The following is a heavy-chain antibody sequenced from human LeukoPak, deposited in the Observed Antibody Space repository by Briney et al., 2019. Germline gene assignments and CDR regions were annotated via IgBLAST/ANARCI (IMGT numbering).Heavy chain of an antibody. CDR2: FGTGGDDT. CDR3: AKNFPRRPFDY. V-gene: IGHV3-23*01. D-gene: IGHD6-6*01. J-gene: IGHJ4*02. Sequence: QSGGSLRLSCAASGFTFSSYAMSWVRQAPGKGLEWVSTFGTGGDDTYYADSVKGRFIISRDNSKNTLYLQINSLRAEDTAIYYCAKNFPRRPFDYWGRGALVTVSS. CDR1: GFTFSSYA.